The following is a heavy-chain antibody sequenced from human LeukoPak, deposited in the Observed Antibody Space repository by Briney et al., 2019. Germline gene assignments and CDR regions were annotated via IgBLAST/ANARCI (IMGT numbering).Heavy chain of an antibody. D-gene: IGHD3-22*01. V-gene: IGHV5-51*01. CDR2: IYPGDSDT. CDR3: ARQWRYYYDSSGYRSHDAFDI. J-gene: IGHJ3*02. Sequence: KVGESLQISCKGSGYSFTSYWIGWVRQLPGKGLEWMGIIYPGDSDTRYSPSFQGQVTISANKSISTAYLQWSSLKASDTAMYYCARQWRYYYDSSGYRSHDAFDIWGQGTMVTVSS. CDR1: GYSFTSYW.